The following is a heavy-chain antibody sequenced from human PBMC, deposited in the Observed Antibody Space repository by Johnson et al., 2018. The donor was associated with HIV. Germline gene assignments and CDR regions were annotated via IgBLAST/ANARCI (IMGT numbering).Heavy chain of an antibody. V-gene: IGHV3-13*01. CDR1: GFTFSSYD. CDR2: IGTAGDT. Sequence: VQLVESGGGLVQPGGSLRLSCAASGFTFSSYDMHWVRQATGKGLEWVSAIGTAGDTYYPGSVKGRFTISRENAKISLYLQMNSLRAEDTALYYCARGLQITFGGVIAPPDVFDIWGQGTMVTVSS. CDR3: ARGLQITFGGVIAPPDVFDI. D-gene: IGHD3-16*02. J-gene: IGHJ3*02.